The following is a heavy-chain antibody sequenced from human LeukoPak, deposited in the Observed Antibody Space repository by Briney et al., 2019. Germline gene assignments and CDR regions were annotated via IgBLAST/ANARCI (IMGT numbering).Heavy chain of an antibody. CDR1: GFTFSSYA. D-gene: IGHD6-13*01. CDR3: ANGGIAADPPSY. V-gene: IGHV3-23*01. Sequence: GGSLRLSCAASGFTFSSYAMSWVRQAPGKGLEWVSAISGSGGSTYYADSVKGRFTISRDNSKNTLYPQMNSLRAEDTAVYYCANGGIAADPPSYWGQGTLVTVSS. CDR2: ISGSGGST. J-gene: IGHJ4*02.